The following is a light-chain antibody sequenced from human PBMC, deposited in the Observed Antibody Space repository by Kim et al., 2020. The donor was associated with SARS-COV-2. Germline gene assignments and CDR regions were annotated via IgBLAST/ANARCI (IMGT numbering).Light chain of an antibody. V-gene: IGKV3-11*01. CDR2: DVS. Sequence: PGDTATLSGRASQSVSSSLGWYQQKPGQAPRLLVYDVSKRAAGIPARFSGSGSGTDFTLTISSLEPEDSGVYYCQQRSSWPPITFGQGTRLEIK. J-gene: IGKJ5*01. CDR3: QQRSSWPPIT. CDR1: QSVSSS.